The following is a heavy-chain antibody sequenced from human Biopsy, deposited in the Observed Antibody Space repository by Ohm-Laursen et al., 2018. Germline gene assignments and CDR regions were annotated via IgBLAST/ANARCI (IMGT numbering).Heavy chain of an antibody. D-gene: IGHD3-3*01. CDR1: GGSIISYY. CDR3: ARTPRDSFWSGSYKRGLRFDP. CDR2: VYNGGVT. V-gene: IGHV4-59*07. Sequence: SDTLSLTCSVSGGSIISYYWTWIRQPPGKGLEWIGHVYNGGVTNYNPSLKSRVTISKDTSKNQFSLQVNSVTAADTAVYYCARTPRDSFWSGSYKRGLRFDPWGQGTLVSVSS. J-gene: IGHJ5*02.